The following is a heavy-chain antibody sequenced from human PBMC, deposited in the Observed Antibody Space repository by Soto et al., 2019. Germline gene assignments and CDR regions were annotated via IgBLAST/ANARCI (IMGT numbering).Heavy chain of an antibody. CDR3: ARSRNGAVPYSINF. CDR2: ISRDGSNK. Sequence: PGGSLRLSCAASGFTFSRYAMHWVRQAPGEGLEWVAVISRDGSNKYYGDSVKGRFTVSRDNSNNTLYLSMTSLRPDDTAVFYCARSRNGAVPYSINFWGQGTLVTVSS. D-gene: IGHD2-8*01. V-gene: IGHV3-30-3*01. J-gene: IGHJ4*02. CDR1: GFTFSRYA.